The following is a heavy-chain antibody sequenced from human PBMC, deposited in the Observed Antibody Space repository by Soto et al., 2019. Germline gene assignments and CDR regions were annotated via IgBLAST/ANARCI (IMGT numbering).Heavy chain of an antibody. J-gene: IGHJ4*02. D-gene: IGHD4-17*01. Sequence: TSETLSLTCTVSGGSISSYYWSWIRQPPGKGLEWIGYIYYSGSTNYNPSLKSRVTISVDTSKNQFSLKLSSVTAADTAVYYCARTPDYGDYYSFDYWGQGTLVTVSS. CDR3: ARTPDYGDYYSFDY. V-gene: IGHV4-59*01. CDR2: IYYSGST. CDR1: GGSISSYY.